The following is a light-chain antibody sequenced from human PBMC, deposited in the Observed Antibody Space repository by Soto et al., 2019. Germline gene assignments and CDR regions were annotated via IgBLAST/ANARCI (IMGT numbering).Light chain of an antibody. J-gene: IGKJ2*01. CDR3: QQYNNVPPDT. CDR2: GAS. CDR1: QSVNNN. Sequence: EIILTQSPASLSVSPGERATLSCRASQSVNNNLAWYQQRPGQPPRLHIYGASTRATGIPGRFRGSGSGTEFTLTITSLQSEDFAVYFCQQYNNVPPDTFGQGTKLEIK. V-gene: IGKV3-15*01.